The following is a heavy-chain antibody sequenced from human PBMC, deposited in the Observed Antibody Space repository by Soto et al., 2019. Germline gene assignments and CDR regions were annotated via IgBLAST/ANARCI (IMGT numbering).Heavy chain of an antibody. CDR1: GFTFSSYW. D-gene: IGHD6-13*01. Sequence: EVQLVESGGGLVQPGGSLRLSCAASGFTFSSYWMSWVRQAPGKGLEWVANIKQDGSEKYYVDSVKGRFTISRDNAKNSLYLQMNSLRAEDTAVYYCARDKGSSSWYFSWHYYGMDVWGQGTTVTVSS. J-gene: IGHJ6*02. CDR2: IKQDGSEK. CDR3: ARDKGSSSWYFSWHYYGMDV. V-gene: IGHV3-7*01.